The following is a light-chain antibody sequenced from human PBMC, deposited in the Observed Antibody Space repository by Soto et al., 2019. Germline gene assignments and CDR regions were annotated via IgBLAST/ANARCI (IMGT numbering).Light chain of an antibody. CDR3: QQRSDWPARP. CDR2: DAS. CDR1: QSVSSY. J-gene: IGKJ4*01. Sequence: EIVLTQSPATLSLSPGERATLSCRASQSVSSYLAWYQQKPGQAPRLLIYDASNRAAGIPDRFSGSGSGTDFTLTISGLEPEDFAVYYCQQRSDWPARPFGGGNKVEIK. V-gene: IGKV3-11*01.